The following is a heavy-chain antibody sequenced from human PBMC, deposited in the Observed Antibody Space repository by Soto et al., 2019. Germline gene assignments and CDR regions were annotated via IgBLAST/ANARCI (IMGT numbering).Heavy chain of an antibody. CDR2: TYYRSKWST. J-gene: IGHJ5*01. CDR3: TRALSGSYDS. D-gene: IGHD1-26*01. CDR1: GDSVSSKSVT. V-gene: IGHV6-1*01. Sequence: SQTLSLTCAISGDSVSSKSVTWNWIRQSPSRGLEWLGRTYYRSKWSTDYAVSVNNRITINPDTSKNQFSLQLNSVTPEDTAMYYCTRALSGSYDSWGQGTLVTVSS.